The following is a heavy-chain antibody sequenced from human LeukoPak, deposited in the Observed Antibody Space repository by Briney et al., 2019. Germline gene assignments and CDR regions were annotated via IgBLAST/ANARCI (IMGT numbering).Heavy chain of an antibody. CDR2: TKHSGST. CDR3: ARNSYGGNPMK. J-gene: IGHJ4*02. CDR1: GGSFSGYY. V-gene: IGHV4-34*01. Sequence: SETLSLTCAVYGGSFSGYYWSWIRQPPGKGLEWIGETKHSGSTNYNPSLKSRVTISVDTSKNQFSLKLSSVTAADTAVYYCARNSYGGNPMKWGQGTLVTVSS. D-gene: IGHD4-23*01.